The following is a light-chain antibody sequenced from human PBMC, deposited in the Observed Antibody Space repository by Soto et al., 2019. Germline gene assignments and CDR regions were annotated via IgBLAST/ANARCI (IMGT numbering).Light chain of an antibody. V-gene: IGLV2-14*01. CDR1: SSDIVAYNY. J-gene: IGLJ1*01. Sequence: QSALTQPASVSGSPGQSITISCTGASSDIVAYNYVSWYQQHPGKAPKLMIYDVSNRPSGISDRFSGSKSGNTASLTISGLQAEDEADYFCSSYTSSSTYVFGTGTKLTVL. CDR3: SSYTSSSTYV. CDR2: DVS.